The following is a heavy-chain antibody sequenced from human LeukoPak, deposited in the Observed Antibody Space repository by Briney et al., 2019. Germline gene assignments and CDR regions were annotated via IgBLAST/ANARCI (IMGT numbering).Heavy chain of an antibody. CDR1: GFTFNKFG. V-gene: IGHV3-30*18. CDR2: ISYDGSNK. CDR3: AKGPYYYGSGSGIDY. J-gene: IGHJ4*02. D-gene: IGHD3-10*01. Sequence: QPGGSLRLSCAASGFTFNKFGMNWVRQAPGKGLEWVAVISYDGSNKYYADSVKGRFTISRDNSKNTLYLQMNSLRAEDTAVYYCAKGPYYYGSGSGIDYWGQGTLVTVSS.